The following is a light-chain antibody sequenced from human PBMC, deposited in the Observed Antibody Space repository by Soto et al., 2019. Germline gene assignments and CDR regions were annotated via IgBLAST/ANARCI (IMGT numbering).Light chain of an antibody. CDR3: QQYNSYSRT. J-gene: IGKJ1*01. V-gene: IGKV1-5*03. CDR2: KAS. Sequence: DLQMTKSHSTLSASVADRVTITCRASQSISSWLAWYQHKPGKAPKLLIYKASSLESGVPSRFSGSGSGTEFTLTISSLQPDDFATYYCQQYNSYSRTFGQGTKVDI. CDR1: QSISSW.